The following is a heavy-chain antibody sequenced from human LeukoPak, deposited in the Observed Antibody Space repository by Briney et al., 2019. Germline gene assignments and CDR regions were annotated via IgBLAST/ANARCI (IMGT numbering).Heavy chain of an antibody. CDR3: TRGSSISAQGDT. Sequence: ASVKVSCKASGYTFTSYGISWVRQAPGQGLEWMGWISAYNGNTNYAQKFQGRVTMTQDTATSTAYMELRSLTSDDTAVFYCTRGSSISAQGDTWGQGTLVSVSS. D-gene: IGHD3-16*01. CDR1: GYTFTSYG. J-gene: IGHJ4*02. CDR2: ISAYNGNT. V-gene: IGHV1-18*01.